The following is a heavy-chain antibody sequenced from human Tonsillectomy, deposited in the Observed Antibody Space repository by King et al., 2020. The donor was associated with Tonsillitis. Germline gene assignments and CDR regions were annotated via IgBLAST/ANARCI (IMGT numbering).Heavy chain of an antibody. CDR2: IYSGGTT. V-gene: IGHV3-66*01. CDR1: GLTVSSNY. D-gene: IGHD6-19*01. J-gene: IGHJ4*02. Sequence: VQLVESGGGLVQPGGSLRLSCAASGLTVSSNYMSWVRQAPGKGLEWGSVIYSGGTTHYADSVKGRFTISRDNSKNTVYLQMNSLRDEDTAVYYCLRGPSSGWGCFDSWGQGTLVTVSS. CDR3: LRGPSSGWGCFDS.